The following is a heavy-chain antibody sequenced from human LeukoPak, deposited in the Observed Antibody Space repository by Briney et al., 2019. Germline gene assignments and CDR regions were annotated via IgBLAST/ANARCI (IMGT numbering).Heavy chain of an antibody. J-gene: IGHJ5*02. V-gene: IGHV1-69*05. CDR3: ARGGGYDTRALVLLAWFDP. D-gene: IGHD2-8*02. CDR2: IIPIFGTA. CDR1: GGTFSSYA. Sequence: ASVKVSCKASGGTFSSYAISWVRQAPGQGLEWMGGIIPIFGTANYAQKFQGRVTITTDESTSTAYMELSSLRSEDTAVYYCARGGGYDTRALVLLAWFDPWGQGTLVTVSS.